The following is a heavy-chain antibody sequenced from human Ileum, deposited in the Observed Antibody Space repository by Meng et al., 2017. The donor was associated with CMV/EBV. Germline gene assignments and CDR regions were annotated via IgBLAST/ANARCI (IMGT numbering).Heavy chain of an antibody. Sequence: SWAASGFTFSDYAMSWVRQAPGKGLEWVSVIYSGGSSTYYADSVKGRFTISRDNSKNTLYLQMSSLRAEDTAVYYCAKDRASRPAQFDFWGQGTLVTVSS. V-gene: IGHV3-23*03. CDR1: GFTFSDYA. CDR3: AKDRASRPAQFDF. J-gene: IGHJ4*02. CDR2: IYSGGSST. D-gene: IGHD6-6*01.